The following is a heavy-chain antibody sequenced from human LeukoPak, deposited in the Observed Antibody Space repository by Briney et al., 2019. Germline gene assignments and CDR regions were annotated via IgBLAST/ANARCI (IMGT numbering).Heavy chain of an antibody. CDR1: GYTFTSNY. CDR3: ARDQEGFDY. Sequence: ASVKVSCKASGYTFTSNYIHWVRQAPGQGLEWMGMIYPRDGSTSYAQKFQGRVTVTRNTSTSTVHMELSGLRSEDTAVYYCARDQEGFDYWGQGTLVTVSS. V-gene: IGHV1-46*01. J-gene: IGHJ4*02. CDR2: IYPRDGST.